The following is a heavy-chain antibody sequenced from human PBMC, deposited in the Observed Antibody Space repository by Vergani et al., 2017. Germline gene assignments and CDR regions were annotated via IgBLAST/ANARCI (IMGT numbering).Heavy chain of an antibody. J-gene: IGHJ4*02. D-gene: IGHD3-3*01. CDR1: GFTFSNAW. CDR3: TTVRRPSGIVQLRLWEWWRGGIYYFDY. V-gene: IGHV3-15*01. Sequence: EVQLVESGGGLVKPGGSLRLSCAASGFTFSNAWMSWVRQAPGKGLEWVGRIKSKTDGGTTDYAAPVKGRFTISRDDSKNTPYLKMNSLKTEDTAVYYCTTVRRPSGIVQLRLWEWWRGGIYYFDYWGQGTLVTVSS. CDR2: IKSKTDGGTT.